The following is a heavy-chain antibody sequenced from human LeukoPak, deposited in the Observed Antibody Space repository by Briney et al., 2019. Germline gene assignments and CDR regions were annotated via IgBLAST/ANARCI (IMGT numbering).Heavy chain of an antibody. J-gene: IGHJ3*02. CDR2: INPNSGGT. CDR1: GYTFTGYY. CDR3: ATVPEDSIVGAYDAFDI. V-gene: IGHV1-2*02. Sequence: ASVRVSCKASGYTFTGYYMHWVRQAPGQGLEWMGWINPNSGGTNYAQKFQGRVTMTRDTSISTAYMELSRLRSDDTAVYYCATVPEDSIVGAYDAFDIWGQGTMVTVSS. D-gene: IGHD1-26*01.